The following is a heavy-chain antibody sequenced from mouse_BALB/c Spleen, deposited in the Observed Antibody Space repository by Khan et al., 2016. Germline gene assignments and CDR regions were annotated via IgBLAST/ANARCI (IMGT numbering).Heavy chain of an antibody. CDR1: GYSITSDYA. D-gene: IGHD1-2*01. Sequence: EVQLQESGPGLVKPSQSLSLTCTVTGYSITSDYAWNWIRQFPGNRLEWMGYISYSGSTSYNPSLKSRISITRDTSKNQFFLQLNSVTSEDTATYYCAGSDNGEKDAMDYWGQGTSVTVSS. CDR2: ISYSGST. V-gene: IGHV3-2*02. CDR3: AGSDNGEKDAMDY. J-gene: IGHJ4*01.